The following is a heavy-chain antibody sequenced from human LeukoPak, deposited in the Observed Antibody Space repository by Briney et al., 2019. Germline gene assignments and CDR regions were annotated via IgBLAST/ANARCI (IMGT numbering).Heavy chain of an antibody. J-gene: IGHJ3*02. Sequence: PGGSLRLSCAASGFTFSSYSMNWVRQAPGKGLEWVSSISSSSSYIYYADSVKGRFTISRDNAKNSLYLQMNSLRAEDTAVYYCARANSGSYYAHDAFDIWGQGTMVTVSS. V-gene: IGHV3-21*01. CDR1: GFTFSSYS. D-gene: IGHD1-26*01. CDR3: ARANSGSYYAHDAFDI. CDR2: ISSSSSYI.